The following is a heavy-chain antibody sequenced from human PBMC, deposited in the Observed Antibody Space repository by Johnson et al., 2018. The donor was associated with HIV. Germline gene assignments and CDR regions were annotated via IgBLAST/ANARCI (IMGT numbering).Heavy chain of an antibody. D-gene: IGHD3-22*01. V-gene: IGHV3-33*01. Sequence: QVQLVESGGGVVQPGRSLRLSCAASGFTFSTYGMHWVRQAPGKGLEWVAVTWYDGSNQYYADSVKGRFSISRDNSKNTLYLQMNSLRAEDTAFYYCARVVAFAVLDLSYYDSTTSNYAFDIWGQGTMVTVSS. CDR2: TWYDGSNQ. CDR1: GFTFSTYG. J-gene: IGHJ3*02. CDR3: ARVVAFAVLDLSYYDSTTSNYAFDI.